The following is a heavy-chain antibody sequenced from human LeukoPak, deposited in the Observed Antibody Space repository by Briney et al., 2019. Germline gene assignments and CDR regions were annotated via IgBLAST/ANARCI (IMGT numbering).Heavy chain of an antibody. Sequence: GGSLRLSCAASGFTFSSYVMNWVRQAPGKGLEWVSYISSSGSTIYYADSVKGRFTISRDNAKNSLYLQMNSLRAEDTAVYYCERERDGYNYGFDYWGQGTLVTVSS. J-gene: IGHJ4*02. V-gene: IGHV3-48*03. CDR3: ERERDGYNYGFDY. D-gene: IGHD5-24*01. CDR2: ISSSGSTI. CDR1: GFTFSSYV.